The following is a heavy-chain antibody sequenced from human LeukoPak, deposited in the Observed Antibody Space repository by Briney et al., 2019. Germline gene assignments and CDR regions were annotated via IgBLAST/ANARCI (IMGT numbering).Heavy chain of an antibody. V-gene: IGHV4-39*01. J-gene: IGHJ4*02. D-gene: IGHD5-12*01. CDR1: GGSISSSRYY. Sequence: SETLSLTCTVSGGSISSSRYYWGWIRQTPGKGLEWIGSIYYSGSTYYNPPLKSRVTISVDTSKNQFSLKLSSVTAADTAVYYCARRRWQRGPDVVNPFDYWGQGTLVTVSS. CDR2: IYYSGST. CDR3: ARRRWQRGPDVVNPFDY.